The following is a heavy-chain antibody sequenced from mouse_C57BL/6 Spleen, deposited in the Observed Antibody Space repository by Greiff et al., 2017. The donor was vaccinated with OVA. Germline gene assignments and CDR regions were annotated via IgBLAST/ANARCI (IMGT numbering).Heavy chain of an antibody. CDR3: TRLTTVVDPYWYFDV. J-gene: IGHJ1*03. D-gene: IGHD1-1*01. Sequence: QVQLKESGAELVRPGASVTLSCKASGYTFTDYEMHWVKQTPVHGLEWIGAIDPETGGTAYNQKFKGKAILTADKSSSTAYMELRSLTSEDSAVYYCTRLTTVVDPYWYFDVWGTGTTVTVSS. CDR2: IDPETGGT. V-gene: IGHV1-15*01. CDR1: GYTFTDYE.